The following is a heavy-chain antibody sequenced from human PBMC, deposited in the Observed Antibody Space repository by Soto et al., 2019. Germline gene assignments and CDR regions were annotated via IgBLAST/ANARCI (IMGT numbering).Heavy chain of an antibody. CDR3: TRGPRSTSTGTGAF. Sequence: QAVGSLRLSCAASGFTFSMYWMHWVRQVPGKGPEWVSRINDDGISTNYADSVKGRFTISRDNAKNTLYLQMNALRVEDTAVYYCTRGPRSTSTGTGAFWGQGTLVTVSS. J-gene: IGHJ4*02. CDR1: GFTFSMYW. D-gene: IGHD1-1*01. V-gene: IGHV3-74*01. CDR2: INDDGIST.